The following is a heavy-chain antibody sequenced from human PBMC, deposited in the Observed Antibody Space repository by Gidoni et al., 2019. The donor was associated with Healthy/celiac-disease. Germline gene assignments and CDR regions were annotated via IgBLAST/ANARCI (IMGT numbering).Heavy chain of an antibody. J-gene: IGHJ3*02. CDR1: GGPFSSYA. D-gene: IGHD4-17*01. CDR2: MIPLCGTA. V-gene: IGHV1-69*01. CDR3: ARPHGGKTSSHAFDI. Sequence: HVQLVQSGAEVKKPGCSVKVSCKASGGPFSSYAIRWARQAPGHGLEWIGGMIPLCGTANYAQKFQGRVTITADESTSTAYMELSSLRSEDTAVYYCARPHGGKTSSHAFDIWGQGTMVTVSS.